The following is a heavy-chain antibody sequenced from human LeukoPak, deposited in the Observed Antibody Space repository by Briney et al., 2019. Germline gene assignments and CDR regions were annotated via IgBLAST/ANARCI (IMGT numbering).Heavy chain of an antibody. Sequence: GGSLRLSCAASGFTVSSNYMSWVRQAPGKGLEWVSVIYSGGSTYYADSVKGRFTISRDNSKNTLYLQMNSLRAEDTAVYYCAKGHRSSGWYGIQHWGQGTLVTVSS. V-gene: IGHV3-66*01. CDR3: AKGHRSSGWYGIQH. J-gene: IGHJ1*01. CDR2: IYSGGST. D-gene: IGHD6-19*01. CDR1: GFTVSSNY.